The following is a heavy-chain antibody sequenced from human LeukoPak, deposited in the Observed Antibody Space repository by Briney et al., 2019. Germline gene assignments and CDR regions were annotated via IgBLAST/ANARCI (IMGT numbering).Heavy chain of an antibody. CDR2: IIPILGIA. D-gene: IGHD6-19*01. V-gene: IGHV1-69*04. CDR1: GGTFSSYA. CDR3: ARDEWLVLAGLQH. J-gene: IGHJ1*01. Sequence: ASVKVSCKASGGTFSSYAISWVRQAPGQGLEWMGRIIPILGIANYAQKFQGRVTITADKSTGTAHMVLSSLSSEDTGLDYCARDEWLVLAGLQHWGQGTLVTVPS.